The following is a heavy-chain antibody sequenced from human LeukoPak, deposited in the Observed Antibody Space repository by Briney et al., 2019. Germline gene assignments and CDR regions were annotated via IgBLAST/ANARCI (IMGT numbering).Heavy chain of an antibody. D-gene: IGHD7-27*01. V-gene: IGHV3-15*01. J-gene: IGHJ4*02. CDR2: IKRKTDGGTT. CDR3: TTGNWGPY. CDR1: GFIFSDYW. Sequence: GGSLRLSCAASGFIFSDYWMTWVRQAPGKGLEWVGRIKRKTDGGTTDYAAPVKGRFTISRDDSKNTLYLQMNSLKTEDTAAYYCTTGNWGPYWGQGTLVTVSS.